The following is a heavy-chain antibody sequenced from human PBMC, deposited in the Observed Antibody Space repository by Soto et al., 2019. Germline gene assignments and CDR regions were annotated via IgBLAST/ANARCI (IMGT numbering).Heavy chain of an antibody. CDR3: TSGYYYESSAYYY. D-gene: IGHD3-22*01. J-gene: IGHJ4*01. CDR1: GFIFSNAW. Sequence: GGSLRLSCAASGFIFSNAWMSWVRQAPGKGLEWVGRIKSKTDGGTTDYAAPVKGRFTISRDDSKNTLYLQMNSLKTEDTAVYYCTSGYYYESSAYYYWGHGTLVTVSS. V-gene: IGHV3-15*01. CDR2: IKSKTDGGTT.